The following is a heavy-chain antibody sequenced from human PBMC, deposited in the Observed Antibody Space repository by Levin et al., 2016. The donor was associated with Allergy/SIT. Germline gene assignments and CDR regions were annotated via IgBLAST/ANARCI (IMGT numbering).Heavy chain of an antibody. CDR1: GFKFGDYA. V-gene: IGHV3-49*03. CDR3: TRDLYYMVTSGRPPSYSYGVDV. CDR2: IRSMRFGATT. D-gene: IGHD5-18*01. J-gene: IGHJ6*02. Sequence: GGSLRLSCVGSGFKFGDYAMSWFRQGPVKGLEWVGLIRSMRFGATTEFAASVRGRFTISRDDSQNIAYLQMNSLMTEDTAVYYCTRDLYYMVTSGRPPSYSYGVDVWGQGTAVTVSS.